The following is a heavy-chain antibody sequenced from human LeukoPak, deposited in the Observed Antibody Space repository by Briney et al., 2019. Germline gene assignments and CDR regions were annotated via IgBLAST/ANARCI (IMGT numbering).Heavy chain of an antibody. V-gene: IGHV4-39*07. CDR2: IYYSGST. CDR3: ARGGSSGYYYFDY. Sequence: PSETLSLTCTVSGGSISSSSYYWGWIRQPPGKGLEWIGSIYYSGSTYYNPSLKSRVTISVDTSKNQFSLKLSSVTAADTAVYYCARGGSSGYYYFDYWGQGTLVTVSS. D-gene: IGHD3-22*01. CDR1: GGSISSSSYY. J-gene: IGHJ4*02.